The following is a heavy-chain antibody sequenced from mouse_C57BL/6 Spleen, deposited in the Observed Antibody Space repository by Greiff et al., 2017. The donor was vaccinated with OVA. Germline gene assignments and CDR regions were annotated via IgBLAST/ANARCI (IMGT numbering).Heavy chain of an antibody. CDR1: GYAFSSSW. J-gene: IGHJ3*01. V-gene: IGHV1-82*01. CDR2: IYPGDGDT. Sequence: VQLQQSGPELVKPGASVKISCKASGYAFSSSWMNWVKQRPGKGLEWIGRIYPGDGDTNYNGKFKGKATLTADKSSSTAYMQLSSLTSEDSAVYFCARYRHGYYVEGFAYWGQGTLVTVSA. CDR3: ARYRHGYYVEGFAY. D-gene: IGHD2-3*01.